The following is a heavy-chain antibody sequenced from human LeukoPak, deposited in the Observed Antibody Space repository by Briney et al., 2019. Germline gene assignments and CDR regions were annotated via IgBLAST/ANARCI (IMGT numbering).Heavy chain of an antibody. D-gene: IGHD3-22*01. CDR2: IYSGGST. Sequence: GGSLRLSCAASGFTVNSNYINWVRQAPGKGLEWVSVIYSGGSTYYADSVKGRFTISRDTSKNTLYLQMNSLRAEDTAVYYCARGADSSGYYPFDYWGQGTLVTVSS. V-gene: IGHV3-66*01. CDR1: GFTVNSNY. CDR3: ARGADSSGYYPFDY. J-gene: IGHJ4*02.